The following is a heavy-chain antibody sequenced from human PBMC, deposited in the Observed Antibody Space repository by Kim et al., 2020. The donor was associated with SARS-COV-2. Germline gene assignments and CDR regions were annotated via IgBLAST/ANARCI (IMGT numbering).Heavy chain of an antibody. CDR3: AREAFLTGRYYYYYGMDV. CDR2: IKQVGSEK. J-gene: IGHJ6*02. Sequence: GGSLRLSCAASGFTFSSYWMSWVRQAPGKGLELVANIKQVGSEKYYVDSVKGRLTISRDNAKNSLYLQMNSLRAEDTAVYYWAREAFLTGRYYYYYGMDVWGQATTVTVSS. D-gene: IGHD3-9*01. V-gene: IGHV3-7*01. CDR1: GFTFSSYW.